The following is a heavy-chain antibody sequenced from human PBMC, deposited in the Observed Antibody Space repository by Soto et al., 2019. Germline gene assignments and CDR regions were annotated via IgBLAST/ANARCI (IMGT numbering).Heavy chain of an antibody. D-gene: IGHD6-13*01. CDR1: GFTFSSYA. CDR3: AKNPRPAAGTNYYDY. V-gene: IGHV3-23*01. Sequence: PGGSLRLSCAASGFTFSSYAMSWVRQAPGKGPEWVSAISGSGDNTFYAESVRGRFTISRDNSKNALYLQMNSLRAEDMAVYYCAKNPRPAAGTNYYDYWGQGTQVTVSS. J-gene: IGHJ4*02. CDR2: ISGSGDNT.